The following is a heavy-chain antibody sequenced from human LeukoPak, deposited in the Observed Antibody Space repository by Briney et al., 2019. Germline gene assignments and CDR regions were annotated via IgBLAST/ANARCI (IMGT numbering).Heavy chain of an antibody. Sequence: GGSLRLSCAASGFTFSSYAMSWVRQAPGKGLEWVSAISGSGGSTYYADSVKGRFTISRDNSKNTLYLQMNSLRAEDTAVYYCARNAPDDFWSGYYTLYYYYGMDVWGQGTTVTVSS. CDR3: ARNAPDDFWSGYYTLYYYYGMDV. CDR2: ISGSGGST. CDR1: GFTFSSYA. D-gene: IGHD3-3*01. J-gene: IGHJ6*02. V-gene: IGHV3-23*01.